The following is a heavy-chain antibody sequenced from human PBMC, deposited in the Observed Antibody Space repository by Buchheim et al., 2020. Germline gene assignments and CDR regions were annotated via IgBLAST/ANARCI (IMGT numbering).Heavy chain of an antibody. Sequence: EVQLVESGGGLVKPGGSLRLSCAASGFTFTKAWMNWVRPAPGKGLEWVGRIKSKSDGGTIDHAPPVTGRFTISRDAAKNTLYLQMNSLKTEDTAVYYCATSYSSPTFDYWGQGTL. J-gene: IGHJ4*02. D-gene: IGHD6-13*01. CDR3: ATSYSSPTFDY. V-gene: IGHV3-15*07. CDR2: IKSKSDGGTI. CDR1: GFTFTKAW.